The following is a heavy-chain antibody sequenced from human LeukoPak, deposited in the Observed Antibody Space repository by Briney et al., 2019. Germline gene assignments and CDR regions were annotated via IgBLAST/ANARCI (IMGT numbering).Heavy chain of an antibody. CDR3: ASTQQWLAFDY. CDR2: FYHSGNT. Sequence: SETLSLTCTVSGGSISSYYWSWIRQPPGKGLEWIGCFYHSGNTNYDPSLKSRVTTSVDTSKNQSSLRLNSVTAADTAVYFCASTQQWLAFDYWGQGILVTVSS. D-gene: IGHD6-19*01. V-gene: IGHV4-59*01. J-gene: IGHJ4*02. CDR1: GGSISSYY.